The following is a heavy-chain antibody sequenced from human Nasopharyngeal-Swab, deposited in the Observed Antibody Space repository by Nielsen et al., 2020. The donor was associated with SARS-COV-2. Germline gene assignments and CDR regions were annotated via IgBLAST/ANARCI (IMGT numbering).Heavy chain of an antibody. D-gene: IGHD2-21*02. V-gene: IGHV4-59*13. J-gene: IGHJ4*02. CDR3: ARGHGGDCYCAFDY. CDR2: IYYSGST. CDR1: GGSISSYY. Sequence: SETLSLTCTVSGGSISSYYWSWIRQPPGKGLEWIGYIYYSGSTNYNPSLKSRVTISVDTSKNQFSLKLSSVTAADTAVYYCARGHGGDCYCAFDYWGQGTLVTVSS.